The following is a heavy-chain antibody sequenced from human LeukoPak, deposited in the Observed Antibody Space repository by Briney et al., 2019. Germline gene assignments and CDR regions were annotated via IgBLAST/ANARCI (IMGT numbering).Heavy chain of an antibody. D-gene: IGHD6-13*01. CDR2: INHSGST. V-gene: IGHV4-34*01. CDR1: GGSFSGYY. Sequence: TSETLSLTCAVYGGSFSGYYWSWIRQPPGKGLEWIGEINHSGSTNYNPSLKSRVTISVDTSKNQFSLKLSSVTAADTAVYYCARGRGKGSSWLDYWGQGTLVTVSS. J-gene: IGHJ4*02. CDR3: ARGRGKGSSWLDY.